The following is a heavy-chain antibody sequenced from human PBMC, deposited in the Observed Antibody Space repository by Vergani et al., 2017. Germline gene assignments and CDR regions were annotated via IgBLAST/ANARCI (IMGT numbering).Heavy chain of an antibody. Sequence: QVQLVQSGAEVKKPGASVKVSCKASGYTFTGYYTHWVRQAPGQGLEWMGWINPNSGGTNYAQKFQGRVTMTRDTSISTAYMELSRLRSDDTAVYYCARDAAIFGVVILNPVYYFDYWGQGTLVTVSS. CDR2: INPNSGGT. D-gene: IGHD3-3*01. J-gene: IGHJ4*02. CDR3: ARDAAIFGVVILNPVYYFDY. V-gene: IGHV1-2*02. CDR1: GYTFTGYY.